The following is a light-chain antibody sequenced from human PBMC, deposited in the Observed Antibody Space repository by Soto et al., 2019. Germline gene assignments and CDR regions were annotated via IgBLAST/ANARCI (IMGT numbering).Light chain of an antibody. J-gene: IGKJ1*01. V-gene: IGKV3-15*01. CDR1: QSISDT. CDR2: GAS. CDR3: QQYDNWPWT. Sequence: EIVMTQSPATLSVSPGGRATLSCRASQSISDTLAWYQQKPGPAPRLLIYGASTRATGFPARFSGSGAGADCTLTISRLQSEDLAVYYGQQYDNWPWTFDQGTKVEIK.